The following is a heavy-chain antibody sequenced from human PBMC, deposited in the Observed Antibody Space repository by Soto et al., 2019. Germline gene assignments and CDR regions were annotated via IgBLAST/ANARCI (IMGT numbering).Heavy chain of an antibody. J-gene: IGHJ5*02. D-gene: IGHD3-3*01. CDR2: INAGNGNT. CDR1: GYTFTSYA. V-gene: IGHV1-3*01. CDR3: ARDLVSVRCLEWLASLGFDP. Sequence: GASVQVSCKATGYTFTSYAMHWVRQAPGQRLEWMGWINAGNGNTKYSQKFQGRVTITRDTSASTAYMALSSLRSEDTAVYYCARDLVSVRCLEWLASLGFDPWGQGTLVTLSS.